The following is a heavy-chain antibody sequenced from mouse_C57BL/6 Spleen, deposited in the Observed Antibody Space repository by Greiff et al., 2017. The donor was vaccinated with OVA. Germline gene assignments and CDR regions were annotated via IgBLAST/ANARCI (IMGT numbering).Heavy chain of an antibody. CDR2: ISDGGSYT. CDR3: ARDLLWSRRGAWFAY. CDR1: GFTFSSYA. V-gene: IGHV5-4*01. D-gene: IGHD2-2*01. Sequence: EVQLVESGGGLVKPGGSLKLSCAASGFTFSSYAMSWVRQTPEKRLEWVATISDGGSYTYYPDNVKGRFTISRDNAKNNLYLQMSHLKSEDTAMYYCARDLLWSRRGAWFAYWGQGTLVTVSA. J-gene: IGHJ3*01.